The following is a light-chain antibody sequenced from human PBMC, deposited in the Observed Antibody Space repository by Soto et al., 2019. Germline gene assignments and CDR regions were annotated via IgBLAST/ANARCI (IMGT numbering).Light chain of an antibody. CDR1: SSDVGGFNY. CDR3: ASYSTSSTSV. V-gene: IGLV2-14*03. J-gene: IGLJ1*01. Sequence: QSALTQPASVSGSPGQSISISCTGTSSDVGGFNYVSWYQQHPGKAPKLLIYDVTSRPSGVSDRFSGSKSANTASLTISGLQAEDEADYDCASYSTSSTSVFGTGTKLTVL. CDR2: DVT.